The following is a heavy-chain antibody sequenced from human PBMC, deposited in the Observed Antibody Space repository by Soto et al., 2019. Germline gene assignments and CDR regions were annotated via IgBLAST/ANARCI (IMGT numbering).Heavy chain of an antibody. Sequence: LRLSCSGSGFRFGDFAMSWVRQAPGGGLEWVSGISATGGSTYYADSVEGRFTIFRDNFRDTLSLHMSGLRVEDTATHYCAKDPNGNYVGGFEMCGPGTLVTVSS. CDR2: ISATGGST. D-gene: IGHD3-10*02. V-gene: IGHV3-23*01. J-gene: IGHJ3*02. CDR3: AKDPNGNYVGGFEM. CDR1: GFRFGDFA.